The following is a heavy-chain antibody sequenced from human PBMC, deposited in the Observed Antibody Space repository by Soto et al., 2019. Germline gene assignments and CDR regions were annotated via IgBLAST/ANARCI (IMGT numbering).Heavy chain of an antibody. CDR2: IYTSGST. Sequence: PSETLSLTCTVSGGSISSYYWSWIRQPAGKGLEWIGRIYTSGSTNYNPSLKSRVTMSVDTSKNQFSLKLSSVTAADTAVYYCARDGRAAAGNYYYYYGMDVWGQGTTVTV. V-gene: IGHV4-4*07. CDR1: GGSISSYY. D-gene: IGHD6-13*01. CDR3: ARDGRAAAGNYYYYYGMDV. J-gene: IGHJ6*02.